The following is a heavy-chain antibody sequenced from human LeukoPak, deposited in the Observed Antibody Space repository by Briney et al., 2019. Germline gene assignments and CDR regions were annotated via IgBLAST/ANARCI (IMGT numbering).Heavy chain of an antibody. Sequence: PSETLSLTCNVSGASISSYYWSWIRQHPGEGLEWIGYFYHSGGTNYNPSLKSRATISIDTSKNEVSLKLRSVTAADTAVYYCARGASSSWYSLWKFWGQGTLVTVSS. CDR1: GASISSYY. CDR2: FYHSGGT. D-gene: IGHD6-13*01. CDR3: ARGASSSWYSLWKF. V-gene: IGHV4-59*01. J-gene: IGHJ4*02.